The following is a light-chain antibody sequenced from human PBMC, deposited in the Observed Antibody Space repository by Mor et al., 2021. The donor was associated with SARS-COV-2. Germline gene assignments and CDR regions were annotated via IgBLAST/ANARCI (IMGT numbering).Light chain of an antibody. Sequence: GERATLSCRASQGVSSYLAWYQQKPGQAPRLLIYDASNRATGIPARFSGSGPGTDFTLTISSLEPEDFAVYYCQQRSNWPLTFGG. V-gene: IGKV3D-11*01. CDR1: QGVSSY. J-gene: IGKJ4*02. CDR3: QQRSNWPLT. CDR2: DAS.